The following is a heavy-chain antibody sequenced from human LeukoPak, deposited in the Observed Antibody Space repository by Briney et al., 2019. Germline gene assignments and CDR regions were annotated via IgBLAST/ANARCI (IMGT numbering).Heavy chain of an antibody. CDR2: ISGSGGST. V-gene: IGHV3-23*01. CDR1: GFTFSRYA. D-gene: IGHD6-13*01. CDR3: AKHLIAAAGTVSDY. J-gene: IGHJ4*02. Sequence: GGSLRLSCAASGFTFSRYAMSWVRRAPGKGLEWVSAISGSGGSTYYADSVKGRFTISRDNSKNTLYLQMNSLRAEDTAVYYCAKHLIAAAGTVSDYWGQGTLVTVSS.